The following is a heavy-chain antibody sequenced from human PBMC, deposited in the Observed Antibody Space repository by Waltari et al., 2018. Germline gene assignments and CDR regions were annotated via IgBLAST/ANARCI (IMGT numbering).Heavy chain of an antibody. CDR3: ASAGYGSGSYYKD. D-gene: IGHD3-10*01. CDR2: FIYSGGST. Sequence: EVQLLESGGGLVQPGGSLRLSCAASGFSFSSYAMSWVRQAPGKGLEWASFIYSGGSTYYADSVKGRFTISRDNSKNTLYLQMNSLRAEDTAVYYCASAGYGSGSYYKDWGQGTLVTVSS. J-gene: IGHJ4*02. V-gene: IGHV3-23*03. CDR1: GFSFSSYA.